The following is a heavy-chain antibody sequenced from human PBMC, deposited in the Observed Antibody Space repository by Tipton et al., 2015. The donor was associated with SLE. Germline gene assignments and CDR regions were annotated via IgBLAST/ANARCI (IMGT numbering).Heavy chain of an antibody. CDR2: ISSSGTTM. CDR3: ARETSERMSDAFDT. D-gene: IGHD2/OR15-2a*01. CDR1: GFTFSSYE. Sequence: SLRLSCAAPGFTFSSYEMNWVRQAPGKGLEWLSYISSSGTTMFYADSVKGRFTVSRDNAKNSLYLQVNSLRAEDTALYYCARETSERMSDAFDTWGQGTMVTVSS. J-gene: IGHJ3*02. V-gene: IGHV3-48*03.